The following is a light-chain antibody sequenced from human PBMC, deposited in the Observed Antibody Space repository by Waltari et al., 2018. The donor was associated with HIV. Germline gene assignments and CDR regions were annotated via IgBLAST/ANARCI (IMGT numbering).Light chain of an antibody. CDR2: GDS. V-gene: IGLV1-40*01. J-gene: IGLJ3*02. CDR3: QSYDRTVDSRV. CDR1: VSNFGASVD. Sequence: QLGLTQPPSVSGAPGQKVSLTCTPSVSNFGASVDVHWYFHSPGTAPRLLLYGDSIRSSGVPDRFSGAKSDYDASLTVLRLQIEDEGYYYCQSYDRTVDSRVFGGGTRLTVL.